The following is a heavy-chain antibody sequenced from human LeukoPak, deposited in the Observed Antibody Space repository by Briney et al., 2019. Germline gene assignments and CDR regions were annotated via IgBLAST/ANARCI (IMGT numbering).Heavy chain of an antibody. D-gene: IGHD1-26*01. CDR2: ISGSGYAI. V-gene: IGHV3-11*01. CDR3: ARLSGTYSRGGDH. Sequence: PGGSLRLSCTASGFTFSDFHMSWIRQAPGKGLEWVSYISGSGYAIHHPGSVKGRFTISRDNAKYSLYLQMNSLRVEDSAVYYCARLSGTYSRGGDHWGQGTLVTVSS. CDR1: GFTFSDFH. J-gene: IGHJ4*02.